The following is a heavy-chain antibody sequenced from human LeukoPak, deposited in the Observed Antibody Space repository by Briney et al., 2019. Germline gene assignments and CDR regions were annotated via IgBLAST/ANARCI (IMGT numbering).Heavy chain of an antibody. Sequence: SETLSLTCTVSGGSISSYYWSWIRQPPGKGLEWIGYIYYSGSTNYNPSLKSRVTMSVDTSKNQFSLRLSSVTAADTAVYYCAGRYSYGYAGYWGQGTLVTVSS. D-gene: IGHD5-18*01. V-gene: IGHV4-59*01. CDR3: AGRYSYGYAGY. J-gene: IGHJ4*02. CDR2: IYYSGST. CDR1: GGSISSYY.